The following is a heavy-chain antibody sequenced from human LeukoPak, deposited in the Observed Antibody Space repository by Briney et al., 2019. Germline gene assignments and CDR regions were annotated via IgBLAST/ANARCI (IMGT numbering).Heavy chain of an antibody. D-gene: IGHD1-26*01. J-gene: IGHJ1*01. Sequence: ASLKVSRKASGYTFTSYYMDCGRQAPGQGLECTGIINPSGGSTSYAQKFQGRVTMTRDTSTSTGYMELSSLRSEDTAVYYCARSRSGGSSEYFQHWGQGTLVTVSS. CDR2: INPSGGST. V-gene: IGHV1-46*01. CDR3: ARSRSGGSSEYFQH. CDR1: GYTFTSYY.